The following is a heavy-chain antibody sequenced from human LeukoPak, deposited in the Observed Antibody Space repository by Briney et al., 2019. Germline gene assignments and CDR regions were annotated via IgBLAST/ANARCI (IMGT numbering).Heavy chain of an antibody. J-gene: IGHJ4*02. Sequence: ASVKVSCKASGYTFTGYYMHWVRQAPGQGLEWMGWINPNSGGTNYAQKFQGRVTMTRDTSISTAYMELSRLRSDDTAVYYCAKGESVRGVIINDYWGQGTLVTVSS. D-gene: IGHD3-10*01. V-gene: IGHV1-2*02. CDR3: AKGESVRGVIINDY. CDR2: INPNSGGT. CDR1: GYTFTGYY.